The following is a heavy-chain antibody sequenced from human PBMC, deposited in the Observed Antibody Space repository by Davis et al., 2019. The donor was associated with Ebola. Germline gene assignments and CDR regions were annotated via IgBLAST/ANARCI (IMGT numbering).Heavy chain of an antibody. V-gene: IGHV3-30*02. CDR3: TAGGDY. J-gene: IGHJ4*02. CDR2: IGYDGRNR. D-gene: IGHD2-15*01. CDR1: GFTFSTYG. Sequence: GESLKISCAASGFTFSTYGMHWVRQAPGKGLEWVAFIGYDGRNRYYGDSATGRFTISRDNSKSKLFLQMNSLRAEDTAVYYCTAGGDYWGQGTLVTVSS.